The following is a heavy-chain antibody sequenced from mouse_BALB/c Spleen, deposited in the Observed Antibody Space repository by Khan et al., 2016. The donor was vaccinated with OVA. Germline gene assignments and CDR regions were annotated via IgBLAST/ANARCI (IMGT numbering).Heavy chain of an antibody. CDR3: AKWGDLYATDY. J-gene: IGHJ4*01. CDR2: IWGDGST. V-gene: IGHV2-3*01. CDR1: GFSLSSYG. Sequence: QVQLKQSGPGLVAPSQSLSITCTVSGFSLSSYGVNWVRQPPGKGLEWLGVIWGDGSTNYHSALTSRLSISKDNSKSQVFLKLNSLQSDDTATYYCAKWGDLYATDYWGQGTSVTVSS.